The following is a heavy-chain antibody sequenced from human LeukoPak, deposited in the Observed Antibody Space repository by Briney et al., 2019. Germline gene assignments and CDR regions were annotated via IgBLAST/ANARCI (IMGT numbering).Heavy chain of an antibody. Sequence: ASVKVSCKASGYTFTSYDINWVRQATGQGLEWMGWMNPNSGNTGYAQKFQGRVTITRNTSISTAYMELSSLRSEDTAVYYCARVHPSPYNWNDDTDAFDIWGQGAMVTVSS. D-gene: IGHD1-20*01. V-gene: IGHV1-8*03. CDR2: MNPNSGNT. CDR3: ARVHPSPYNWNDDTDAFDI. J-gene: IGHJ3*02. CDR1: GYTFTSYD.